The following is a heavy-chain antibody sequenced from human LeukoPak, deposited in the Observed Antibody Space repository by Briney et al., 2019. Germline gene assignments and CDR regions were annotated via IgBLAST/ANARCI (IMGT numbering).Heavy chain of an antibody. Sequence: GGTLRLSCAASGFTFSSYGMSWVRQAPGKGLEWVSSISRSGGSTHYADSVKGRFTISRDNSKNMLSLQMNSLRAEDTAVYYCAKGMGYASGSSYSYYYYMDVWGKGTTVTISS. CDR1: GFTFSSYG. J-gene: IGHJ6*03. V-gene: IGHV3-23*01. D-gene: IGHD3-10*01. CDR2: ISRSGGST. CDR3: AKGMGYASGSSYSYYYYMDV.